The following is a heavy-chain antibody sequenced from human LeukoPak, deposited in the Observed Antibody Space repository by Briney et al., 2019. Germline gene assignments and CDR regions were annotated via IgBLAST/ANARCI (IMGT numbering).Heavy chain of an antibody. Sequence: ASVKVSCKASGYTFTSYGISWVRQAPGQGLEWMGWISAYNGNTNYAQKFQGRVTMTRDTSISTAYMELSRLRSDDTAVYYCYAAAGFDYWGQGTLVTVSS. D-gene: IGHD6-13*01. J-gene: IGHJ4*02. CDR1: GYTFTSYG. CDR2: ISAYNGNT. CDR3: YAAAGFDY. V-gene: IGHV1-18*01.